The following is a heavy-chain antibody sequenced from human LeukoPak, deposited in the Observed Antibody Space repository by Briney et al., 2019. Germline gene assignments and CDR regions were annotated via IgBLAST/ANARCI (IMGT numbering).Heavy chain of an antibody. D-gene: IGHD2-15*01. Sequence: LKISCAASGFTVSSNYMSWVRQAPGKGLEWVSVIYSGGSTYYADSVKGRFTLSRGNFENTLYLHMSSLRADDTAIYYCARAGKAAAFDYWGQGTLVTVSS. J-gene: IGHJ4*02. V-gene: IGHV3-53*01. CDR2: IYSGGST. CDR3: ARAGKAAAFDY. CDR1: GFTVSSNY.